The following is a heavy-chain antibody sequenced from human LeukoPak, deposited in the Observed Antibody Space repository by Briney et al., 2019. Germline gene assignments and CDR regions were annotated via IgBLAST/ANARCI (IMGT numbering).Heavy chain of an antibody. CDR3: AIFETNYYGSGSHHRSYYYYMDV. CDR2: IRYDGSNK. CDR1: RFSFSSYG. V-gene: IGHV3-30*02. D-gene: IGHD3-10*01. Sequence: GGSLRLSCAASRFSFSSYGMHWVRQAPGKGLEWVAFIRYDGSNKYYADSVKGRFTISRDNFKNTLYLQMNSLRAEDTAVYYCAIFETNYYGSGSHHRSYYYYMDVWGKGTTVTISS. J-gene: IGHJ6*03.